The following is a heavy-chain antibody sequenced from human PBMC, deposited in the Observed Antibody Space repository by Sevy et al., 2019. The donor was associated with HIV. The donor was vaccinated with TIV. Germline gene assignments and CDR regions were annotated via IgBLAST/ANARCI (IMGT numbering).Heavy chain of an antibody. CDR2: IRSKTYDGTT. Sequence: GGSLRLSCTGSGFTFGDYAVSWLRQAPGKGLEWVGFIRSKTYDGTTEYAASEKGRFTISREESKSIAYLQMNSLKTEDTAVYYCTRVQGTISAYFYFGMDVWGQGTTVTVSS. J-gene: IGHJ6*02. V-gene: IGHV3-49*03. D-gene: IGHD2-21*01. CDR3: TRVQGTISAYFYFGMDV. CDR1: GFTFGDYA.